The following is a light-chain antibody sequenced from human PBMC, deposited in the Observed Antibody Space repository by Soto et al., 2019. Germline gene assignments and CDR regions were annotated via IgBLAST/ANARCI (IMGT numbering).Light chain of an antibody. J-gene: IGLJ1*01. Sequence: QSVLTQPASVSGSPGQSITISCTGTSSDVGSYDHVSWYQQHPGKAPKLMIFEGNKRPSGVSNRFSGSKSGNTASLTISGLQAEDEADYYCSSYTSRSTLVFGTGTKLTVL. CDR1: SSDVGSYDH. CDR2: EGN. V-gene: IGLV2-14*02. CDR3: SSYTSRSTLV.